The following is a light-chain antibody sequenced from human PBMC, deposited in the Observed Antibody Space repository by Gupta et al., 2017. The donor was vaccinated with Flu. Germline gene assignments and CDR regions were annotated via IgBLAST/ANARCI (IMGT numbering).Light chain of an antibody. CDR1: SSDVGGYNY. V-gene: IGLV2-14*01. Sequence: QSALTQPASVSGSPGQSITISCTGTSSDVGGYNYVSWYQHHPGKAPKLMIYEVINRPSGVSNRFYGSKSGNTASLTISGLQAEDEADYYCSSYTSSNSLEFGGGTKLTVL. CDR3: SSYTSSNSLE. CDR2: EVI. J-gene: IGLJ3*02.